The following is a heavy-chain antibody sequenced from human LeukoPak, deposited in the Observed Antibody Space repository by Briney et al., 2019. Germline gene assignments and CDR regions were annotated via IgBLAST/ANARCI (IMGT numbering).Heavy chain of an antibody. V-gene: IGHV4-34*01. Sequence: PSETLSLTCAVYGGSFSGYYWSWIRQPPGKGLEWIGEINHSGSTNYNPSLKSRVTISVDTSKNRFSLKLTSVTAADTAMYYCARVVYERNGYFVSLAGYFDLWGRGTLVTVSS. J-gene: IGHJ2*01. D-gene: IGHD3-22*01. CDR2: INHSGST. CDR1: GGSFSGYY. CDR3: ARVVYERNGYFVSLAGYFDL.